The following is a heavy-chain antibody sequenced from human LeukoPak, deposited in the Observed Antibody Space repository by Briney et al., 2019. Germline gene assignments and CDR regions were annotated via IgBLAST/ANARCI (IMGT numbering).Heavy chain of an antibody. CDR1: GFTFSSYA. J-gene: IGHJ5*02. CDR2: ISYDGSNK. Sequence: GGSLRLSCAASGFTFSSYAMHWVRQAPGKGLEWVAVISYDGSNKYYADSVKGRFTISRDNSKNTLYLQMNSLRAEDTAVYYCARDQPWQHTWGQGTLVTVSS. V-gene: IGHV3-30-3*01. D-gene: IGHD6-13*01. CDR3: ARDQPWQHT.